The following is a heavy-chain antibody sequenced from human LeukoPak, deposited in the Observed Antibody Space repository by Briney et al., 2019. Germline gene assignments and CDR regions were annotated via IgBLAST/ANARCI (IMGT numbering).Heavy chain of an antibody. CDR3: AKDIKVGSSSWSLDYGMDV. V-gene: IGHV3-9*01. D-gene: IGHD6-13*01. J-gene: IGHJ6*02. Sequence: GRSLRFSCAASGFTFDDYAMHWVRQAPGKGLEWVSGISWNSGSIGYADSVKGRFTISRDNAKNSLYLQMNSLRAEDTALYYCAKDIKVGSSSWSLDYGMDVWGQGTTVTVSS. CDR1: GFTFDDYA. CDR2: ISWNSGSI.